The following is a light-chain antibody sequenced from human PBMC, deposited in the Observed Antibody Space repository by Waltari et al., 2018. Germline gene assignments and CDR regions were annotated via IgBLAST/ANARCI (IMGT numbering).Light chain of an antibody. CDR1: QSVLYSSNNKNY. CDR2: WAS. Sequence: DIVMTQSPDSLAVSLGERATINCKSSQSVLYSSNNKNYLAWYQQKPGQPPKLLIYWASTREVGVPDRFRGSGSGTDFTLTISSLQAEDVAVYYCQQYYDTPYTFGQGTKLEIK. J-gene: IGKJ2*01. CDR3: QQYYDTPYT. V-gene: IGKV4-1*01.